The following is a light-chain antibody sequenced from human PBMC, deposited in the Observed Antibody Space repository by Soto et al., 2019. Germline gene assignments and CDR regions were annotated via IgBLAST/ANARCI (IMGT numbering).Light chain of an antibody. Sequence: DIQMTQSPSSLSASVGDRVTITCRASQTIIRYLNWYQQKPGRAPNLLIYAASSLQSRIPSRFSGSGSGTEFTLTISSLQPEDFATYYCQQSYRTLCTFGPGTKVAIK. V-gene: IGKV1-39*01. CDR1: QTIIRY. CDR3: QQSYRTLCT. CDR2: AAS. J-gene: IGKJ3*01.